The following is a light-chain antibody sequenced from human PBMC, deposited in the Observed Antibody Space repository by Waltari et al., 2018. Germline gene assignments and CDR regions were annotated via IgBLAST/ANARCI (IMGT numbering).Light chain of an antibody. CDR3: QQSYTFPYS. V-gene: IGKV1-39*01. CDR1: QSISTY. CDR2: GSS. J-gene: IGKJ2*03. Sequence: DIQITQSPSSLSASVGDRVTISCRASQSISTYLNWYQQKPWTAPKLLIYGSSRLQRGAPSRFSGGGSETDFTLTITSLQPDDFATYYCQQSYTFPYSFGQGTKLEI.